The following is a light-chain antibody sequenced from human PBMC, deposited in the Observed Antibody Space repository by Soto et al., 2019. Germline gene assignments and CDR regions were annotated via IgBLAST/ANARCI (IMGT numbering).Light chain of an antibody. CDR1: QSVSRRY. CDR3: LQYDTSPPRYT. Sequence: EVVLTQSPGTLSLSPGERVTLSCRASQSVSRRYLAWYQQKPGQAPRLLIFGPSSRATGIPDRFSGSGSGTDFTRTISSLEPEDFAVDYCLQYDTSPPRYTFGQGTKLEIK. CDR2: GPS. V-gene: IGKV3-20*01. J-gene: IGKJ2*01.